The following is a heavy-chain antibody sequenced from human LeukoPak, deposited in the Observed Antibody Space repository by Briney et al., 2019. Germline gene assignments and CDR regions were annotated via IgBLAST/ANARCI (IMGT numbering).Heavy chain of an antibody. J-gene: IGHJ5*02. V-gene: IGHV4-61*02. D-gene: IGHD1-14*01. CDR3: ARDQEGTTWHKGGFDP. Sequence: PSQTPSLTCTVSGGSITSGNYYWSWIRRPAGKGLEWIGRIYTSGSTNYNPSLKSRVTISVDTSKNQFSLKLTSVTAADTAVYYCARDQEGTTWHKGGFDPWGQGTLVTVSS. CDR2: IYTSGST. CDR1: GGSITSGNYY.